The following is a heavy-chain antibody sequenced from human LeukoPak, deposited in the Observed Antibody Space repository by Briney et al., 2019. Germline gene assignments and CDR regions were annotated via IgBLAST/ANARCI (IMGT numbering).Heavy chain of an antibody. CDR3: ARSPRTASVCGGLLDY. D-gene: IGHD2-21*01. CDR2: ISAYNGNT. V-gene: IGHV1-18*01. Sequence: ASVKVSCKASGYTFTSYGISWVRQAPGQGLEWMGWISAYNGNTNYAQKLQGRVTMTTDTSTSTAYMELRSLRSDDTAVYYCARSPRTASVCGGLLDYWGQGTLVTVSS. J-gene: IGHJ4*02. CDR1: GYTFTSYG.